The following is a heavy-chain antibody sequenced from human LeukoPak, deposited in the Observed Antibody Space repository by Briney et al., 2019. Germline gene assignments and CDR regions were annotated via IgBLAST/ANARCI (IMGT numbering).Heavy chain of an antibody. V-gene: IGHV1-2*02. CDR1: GYTFTGYY. Sequence: GASVKVSCKASGYTFTGYYMHGVRQAPGQGLEWMGWINPTSGGTNYAQKFQGRVTMPRDTSISTAYMDLSRLRSDDTAVYYCAREGKYYFDYWGQGTVVTVSS. D-gene: IGHD3-10*01. CDR2: INPTSGGT. CDR3: AREGKYYFDY. J-gene: IGHJ4*02.